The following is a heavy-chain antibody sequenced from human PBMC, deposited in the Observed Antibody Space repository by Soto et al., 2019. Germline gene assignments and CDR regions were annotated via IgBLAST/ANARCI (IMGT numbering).Heavy chain of an antibody. Sequence: PGGSLRLSCAASGFTFSNAWMSWVRQAPGKGLEWVGRIKSKTDGGTTDYAAPVKGRFTISRDDSKTTLYLQMNSLKPEDTAFYYCTTDLPPSLYYDILTNYWGQGTLVTVPS. D-gene: IGHD3-9*01. V-gene: IGHV3-15*01. CDR2: IKSKTDGGTT. CDR3: TTDLPPSLYYDILTNY. J-gene: IGHJ4*02. CDR1: GFTFSNAW.